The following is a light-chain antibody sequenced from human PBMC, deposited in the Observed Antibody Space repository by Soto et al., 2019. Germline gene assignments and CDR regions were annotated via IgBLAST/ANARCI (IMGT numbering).Light chain of an antibody. CDR1: SSDVGTYNY. Sequence: HSALTQPASVSGSPGQSITISCTGTSSDVGTYNYVSWYQQHPGKAPKLMIYDVSYRPSGVSDRFSGSKSGNTASLTISGLQAEDEADYYCSSYTSSSTSVVFGGGTKVTVL. CDR2: DVS. V-gene: IGLV2-14*01. J-gene: IGLJ2*01. CDR3: SSYTSSSTSVV.